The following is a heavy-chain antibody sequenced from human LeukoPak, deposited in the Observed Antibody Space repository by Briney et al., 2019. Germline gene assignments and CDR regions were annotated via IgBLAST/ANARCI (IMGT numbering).Heavy chain of an antibody. Sequence: GASVKVSCKASGYTFTSYAMHWVRQAPGQRLEWMGWINAGNGNTKYSQKFQGRVTITRDASASTAYMELSSLRSEDTAVYYCALVGATKTYYFDYWGQGTLVTVSS. CDR1: GYTFTSYA. J-gene: IGHJ4*02. D-gene: IGHD1-26*01. V-gene: IGHV1-3*01. CDR2: INAGNGNT. CDR3: ALVGATKTYYFDY.